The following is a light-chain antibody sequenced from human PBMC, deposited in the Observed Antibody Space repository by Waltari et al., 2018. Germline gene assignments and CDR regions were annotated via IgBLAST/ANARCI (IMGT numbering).Light chain of an antibody. Sequence: EIVLTQSPATLSLSPGERANLSCRASQSVSSNLAWYQQKPGQAPRLLIYGVSIRVTGIPARFSGSGSGTEFTLTISSLQSEDSAVYYCQQYNNWPPYTFGHGTKLEI. J-gene: IGKJ2*01. V-gene: IGKV3-15*01. CDR3: QQYNNWPPYT. CDR2: GVS. CDR1: QSVSSN.